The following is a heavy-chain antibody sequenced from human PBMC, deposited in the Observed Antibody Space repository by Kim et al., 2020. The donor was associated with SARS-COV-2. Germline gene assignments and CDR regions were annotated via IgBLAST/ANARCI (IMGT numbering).Heavy chain of an antibody. V-gene: IGHV4-34*01. J-gene: IGHJ3*02. D-gene: IGHD3-22*01. CDR2: INHSGST. CDR3: ARGSPYYYDSSRPHAFDI. CDR1: GGSFSGYY. Sequence: SETLSLTCAVYGGSFSGYYWSWIRQPPGKGLEWIGEINHSGSTNYNPSLKSRVTISVDTSKNQFSLKLSSVTAADTAVYYCARGSPYYYDSSRPHAFDI.